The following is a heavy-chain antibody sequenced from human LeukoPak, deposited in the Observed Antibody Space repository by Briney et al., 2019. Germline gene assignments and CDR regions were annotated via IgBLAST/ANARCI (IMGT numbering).Heavy chain of an antibody. D-gene: IGHD6-13*01. J-gene: IGHJ4*02. CDR2: ISSTGSTM. Sequence: GGSLRLSCATSGFTFRSFEMNWVRQAPGKGLEWVSYISSTGSTMYYADSLKGRFTISRDNSKNTLYLQMSSLRAEDTAVYYCVKLSSRVSQTIDYWGQGTLVTVSS. CDR3: VKLSSRVSQTIDY. CDR1: GFTFRSFE. V-gene: IGHV3-64D*09.